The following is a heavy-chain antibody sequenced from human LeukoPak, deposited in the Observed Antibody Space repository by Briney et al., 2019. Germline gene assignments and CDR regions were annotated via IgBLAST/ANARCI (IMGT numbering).Heavy chain of an antibody. Sequence: PGGSLRLSCVASGFIFNKYVMSWVRQAPGKGLEWVSGISGSGGDIYYADSVKGRFTMSRDSAKNSLYLQMNSLRAEDTAVYYCARVPLGTQQWLESRRGMDVWGQGTTVTVSS. D-gene: IGHD6-19*01. V-gene: IGHV3-23*01. CDR3: ARVPLGTQQWLESRRGMDV. CDR1: GFIFNKYV. J-gene: IGHJ6*02. CDR2: ISGSGGDI.